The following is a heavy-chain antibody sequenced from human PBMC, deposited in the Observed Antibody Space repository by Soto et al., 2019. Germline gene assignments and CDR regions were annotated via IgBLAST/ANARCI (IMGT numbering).Heavy chain of an antibody. D-gene: IGHD5-18*01. V-gene: IGHV1-3*01. Sequence: GASVKVSCETSGYTFTSYALHWVRQAPGQGLDWMGFINPGSTNIKYTPKLQDRLTFTRDTSATTVYMELSRLGSEDTAVYFCARDGGYIFARNTLYDYWRQGTLVTVSS. CDR2: INPGSTNI. J-gene: IGHJ4*02. CDR1: GYTFTSYA. CDR3: ARDGGYIFARNTLYDY.